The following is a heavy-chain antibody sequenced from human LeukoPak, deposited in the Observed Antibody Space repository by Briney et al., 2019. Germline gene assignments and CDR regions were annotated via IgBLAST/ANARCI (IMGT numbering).Heavy chain of an antibody. CDR3: AKDTHGIVVVVAATLDY. D-gene: IGHD2-15*01. V-gene: IGHV3-21*01. CDR2: ISSSSSYI. Sequence: GGSLRLSCAASGFTFSSYSMNWVRQAPGKGLEWVSSISSSSSYIYYADSVKGRFTISRDNSKNTLYLQMNSLRAEDTAVYYCAKDTHGIVVVVAATLDYWGQGTLVTVSS. J-gene: IGHJ4*02. CDR1: GFTFSSYS.